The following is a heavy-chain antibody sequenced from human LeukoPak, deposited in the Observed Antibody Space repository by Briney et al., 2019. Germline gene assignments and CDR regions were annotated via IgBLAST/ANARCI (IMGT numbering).Heavy chain of an antibody. J-gene: IGHJ4*02. CDR2: ISSSGSYI. V-gene: IGHV3-21*01. CDR3: ARDQQFYSSSGFDY. Sequence: GGSLRLSCAASGFTFSSYSMNWVRQAPGKGLEWVSSISSSGSYIYYADSVKGRFTISRDNAKNSLYLQMNSLRAEDTAVYHCARDQQFYSSSGFDYWGQGTLVTVSS. CDR1: GFTFSSYS. D-gene: IGHD6-6*01.